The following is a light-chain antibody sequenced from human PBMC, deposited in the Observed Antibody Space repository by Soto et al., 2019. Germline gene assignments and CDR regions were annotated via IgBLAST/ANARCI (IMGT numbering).Light chain of an antibody. CDR3: QQYGRSGT. Sequence: EIVFTQSPGTLSQSLGERATLSCRASQSVSNNYLAWYQQKPGQAPRLLIYGASNRATGIPDRFSGSGSGTDFTLTISRLEPEDIAVYYCQQYGRSGTFGQGTKVDIK. CDR1: QSVSNNY. CDR2: GAS. J-gene: IGKJ1*01. V-gene: IGKV3-20*01.